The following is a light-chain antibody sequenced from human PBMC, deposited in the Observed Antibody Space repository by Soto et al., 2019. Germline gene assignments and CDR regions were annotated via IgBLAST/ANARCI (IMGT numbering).Light chain of an antibody. J-gene: IGKJ1*01. CDR2: AAS. CDR3: VQHSTYPWT. Sequence: DIQMTQSPSSLSASVGDRVTITCRASQDIRNDFSWYQQKPGRAPKRLISAASALQSGVPSRFSRAPSGTDFNLTLGTLESEDFATYYCVQHSTYPWTFGPGTKVDLK. CDR1: QDIRND. V-gene: IGKV1-17*01.